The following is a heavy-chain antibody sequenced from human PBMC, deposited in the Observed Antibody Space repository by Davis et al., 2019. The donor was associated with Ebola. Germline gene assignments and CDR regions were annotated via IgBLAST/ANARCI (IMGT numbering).Heavy chain of an antibody. CDR2: IYYSGST. V-gene: IGHV4-39*01. CDR1: GGSISSSSYY. CDR3: AGHHSLYSNYVEGGGWFDP. Sequence: MPSETLSLTCTVSGGSISSSSYYWGWIRQHPGKGLEWIGSIYYSGSTYYNPSLKSRVTISVDTSKNQFSLKLSSVTAADTAVYYCAGHHSLYSNYVEGGGWFDPWGQGTLVTVSS. J-gene: IGHJ5*02. D-gene: IGHD4-11*01.